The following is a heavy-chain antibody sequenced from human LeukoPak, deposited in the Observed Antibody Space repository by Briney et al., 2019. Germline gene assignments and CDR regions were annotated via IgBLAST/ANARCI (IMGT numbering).Heavy chain of an antibody. CDR2: INPNSGGT. Sequence: ASVKVSCKASGYTFTGYYMHWVRQAPGQGLERMGRINPNSGGTNYAQKFQGRVTMTRDTSISTAYMELSRLRSDDTAVYYCARVTYGSGSYYIDYWGQGTLVTVSS. CDR1: GYTFTGYY. D-gene: IGHD3-10*01. CDR3: ARVTYGSGSYYIDY. V-gene: IGHV1-2*06. J-gene: IGHJ4*02.